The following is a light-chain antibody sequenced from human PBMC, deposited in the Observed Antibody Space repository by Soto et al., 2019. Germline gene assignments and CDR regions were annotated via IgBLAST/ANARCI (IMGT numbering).Light chain of an antibody. CDR1: SSDVGAFNY. V-gene: IGLV2-14*03. Sequence: QSALAQSASVSGSPGQSITSSCTGTSSDVGAFNYVSWYQQHPGKAPKLILYDVSNRPSGVSNRFSGSKSGNTASLTISGLLAEDEADYYCSSYTRSRAFVFGTGTKLTVL. CDR3: SSYTRSRAFV. J-gene: IGLJ1*01. CDR2: DVS.